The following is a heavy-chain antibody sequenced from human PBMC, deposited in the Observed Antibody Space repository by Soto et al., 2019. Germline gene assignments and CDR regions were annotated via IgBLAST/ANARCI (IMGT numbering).Heavy chain of an antibody. J-gene: IGHJ4*02. D-gene: IGHD2-15*01. CDR1: GYRFTNYW. V-gene: IGHV5-51*01. CDR3: MSRDAYSGPAYF. CDR2: IYPGDSDT. Sequence: GESLKISCKGSGYRFTNYWIGWVRQMPGNGLEWMGIIYPGDSDTIYSPSFQGQATISADKSTSTAYLLWSSLKASDSAIYYCMSRDAYSGPAYFWGQGTLVTAPQ.